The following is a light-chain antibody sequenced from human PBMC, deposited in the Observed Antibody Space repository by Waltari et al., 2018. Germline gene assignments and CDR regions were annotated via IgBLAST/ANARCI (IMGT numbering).Light chain of an antibody. CDR1: SSDVGYYNY. CDR2: EVS. V-gene: IGLV2-14*01. J-gene: IGLJ3*02. Sequence: QSALTQPASVSGSPGQSITISCTGTSSDVGYYNYVSWYQHHPGKAPKLMIYEVSNRPSGVSKRFSGSKAGTTASLTISGLQAEDEADYYCSSYTTSTTLWVFGGGTKLTVL. CDR3: SSYTTSTTLWV.